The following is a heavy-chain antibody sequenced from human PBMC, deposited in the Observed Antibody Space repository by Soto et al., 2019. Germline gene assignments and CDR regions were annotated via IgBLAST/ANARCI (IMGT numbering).Heavy chain of an antibody. CDR2: ISGSGGST. J-gene: IGHJ3*02. D-gene: IGHD3-22*01. V-gene: IGHV3-23*01. CDR1: GFTFSSYA. CDR3: AEDILLGSKVVVDDAFDI. Sequence: GGSLRLSCAASGFTFSSYAMSWVRQAPGKGLEWVSAISGSGGSTYYADSVKGRFTISRDNSKNTLYLQMNSLRAEDTAVYYCAEDILLGSKVVVDDAFDIWGQGTMVTVSS.